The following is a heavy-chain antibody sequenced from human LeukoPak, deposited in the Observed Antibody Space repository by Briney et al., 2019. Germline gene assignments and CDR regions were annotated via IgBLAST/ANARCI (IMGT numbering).Heavy chain of an antibody. D-gene: IGHD2-15*01. Sequence: GGSLRLPCAASGFTFSSYAMSWVRQAPGKGLEWVSAISGSGGSTYYADSVKGRFTISRDNSKNTLYLQMNSLRAEDTAVYYCAKWGTALGYCSGGSCYPLDYWGQGTLVTVSS. CDR3: AKWGTALGYCSGGSCYPLDY. J-gene: IGHJ4*02. CDR2: ISGSGGST. CDR1: GFTFSSYA. V-gene: IGHV3-23*01.